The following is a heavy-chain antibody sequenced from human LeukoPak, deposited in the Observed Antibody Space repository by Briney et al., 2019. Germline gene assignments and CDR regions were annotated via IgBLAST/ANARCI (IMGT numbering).Heavy chain of an antibody. CDR2: IQYSGST. D-gene: IGHD2-2*01. CDR1: DGSISNYY. V-gene: IGHV4-59*01. Sequence: SETLSLTCSVSDGSISNYYWTWIRQPPGKGLEWIGDIQYSGSTNFNPSLKSRVTVSVDTSKNQVSLKLRSVTAADTAVYYCARDSGLGYCSTTSCSYGLDVWGQGTTVFVS. CDR3: ARDSGLGYCSTTSCSYGLDV. J-gene: IGHJ6*02.